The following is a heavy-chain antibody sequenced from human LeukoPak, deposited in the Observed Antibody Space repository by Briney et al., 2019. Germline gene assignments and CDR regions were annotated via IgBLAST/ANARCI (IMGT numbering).Heavy chain of an antibody. Sequence: PSETLSLTCTVSGGSITSYFWSWIRQPPGKRLEWIGYIYTDGSTNSNPSLTSRVTVSLDTSKSQFSLNLSSVTAADTAVDYWARHFRGFVASAYDCWGQGTLVTVSS. V-gene: IGHV4-4*09. D-gene: IGHD3-10*01. CDR2: IYTDGST. CDR3: ARHFRGFVASAYDC. CDR1: GGSITSYF. J-gene: IGHJ4*02.